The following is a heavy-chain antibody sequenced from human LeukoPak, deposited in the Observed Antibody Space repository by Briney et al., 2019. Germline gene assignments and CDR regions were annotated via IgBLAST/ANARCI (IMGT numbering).Heavy chain of an antibody. V-gene: IGHV3-23*01. Sequence: GGSLRLSCAAAGFTFSSYAMSWVRQAPGRGLEWVSAIGGSGSRAGNTYYADSVKGRFTISRDNSKNTLYLQMNSLRAEDTAVYYCAKYDSFDHYYDSSGRFDCWGPGTLVTVSS. D-gene: IGHD3-22*01. CDR3: AKYDSFDHYYDSSGRFDC. CDR2: IGGSGSRAGNT. CDR1: GFTFSSYA. J-gene: IGHJ4*02.